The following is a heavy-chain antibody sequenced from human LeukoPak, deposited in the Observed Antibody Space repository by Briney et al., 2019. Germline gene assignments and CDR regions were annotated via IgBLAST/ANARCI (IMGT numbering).Heavy chain of an antibody. CDR3: ARVVLGYCSSISCYSNDY. D-gene: IGHD2-2*01. CDR2: MNPNSGNT. Sequence: ASVKVSCKTSGYTFTSYDINWVRQATGQGLEWMGWMNPNSGNTGYAQKIQGRVTMTRNTSISTAYMELSRLKSEETAVYYCARVVLGYCSSISCYSNDYWGQGTLVTVSS. CDR1: GYTFTSYD. V-gene: IGHV1-8*01. J-gene: IGHJ4*02.